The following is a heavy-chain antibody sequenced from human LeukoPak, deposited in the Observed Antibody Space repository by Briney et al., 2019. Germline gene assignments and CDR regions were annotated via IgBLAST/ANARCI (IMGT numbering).Heavy chain of an antibody. Sequence: GGSLRLSCAASGFNFRDYGIHRVRQAPGKGLEWLSVTSGNGRFTDYADSVKGRFTISRDNSKNSLFLQIHSVRTEDTAFYYCAKEQRPDSFSDFDYWGQGTLVTVSS. D-gene: IGHD2/OR15-2a*01. V-gene: IGHV3-43*02. CDR2: TSGNGRFT. CDR1: GFNFRDYG. CDR3: AKEQRPDSFSDFDY. J-gene: IGHJ4*02.